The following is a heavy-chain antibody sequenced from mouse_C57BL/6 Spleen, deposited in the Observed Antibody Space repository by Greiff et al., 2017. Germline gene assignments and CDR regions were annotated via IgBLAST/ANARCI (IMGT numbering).Heavy chain of an antibody. D-gene: IGHD2-4*01. Sequence: VQLQQSGPELVKPGASVKISCKASGYAFSSSWMNWVKQRPGKGLEWIERIYPGDGDTNYNGKFKGKATLTADKSSSTAYMQLSSLTSEDSAVYFCARKGDYDYVFAYWGQGTLVTVSA. CDR1: GYAFSSSW. V-gene: IGHV1-82*01. J-gene: IGHJ3*01. CDR3: ARKGDYDYVFAY. CDR2: IYPGDGDT.